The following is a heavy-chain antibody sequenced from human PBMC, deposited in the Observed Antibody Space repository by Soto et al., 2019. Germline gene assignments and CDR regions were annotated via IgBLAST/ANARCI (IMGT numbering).Heavy chain of an antibody. V-gene: IGHV3-9*01. CDR3: AKEFSSGWYKAFDI. CDR2: ISWNSGSI. CDR1: GFTFDDYA. J-gene: IGHJ3*02. Sequence: GGSLRLSCAASGFTFDDYAMHWVRQAPGKGLEWVSGISWNSGSIGYADSVKGRFTIYRDNAKNSLYLQMNSLRAEDTALYYCAKEFSSGWYKAFDIWGQGTMVTVSS. D-gene: IGHD6-19*01.